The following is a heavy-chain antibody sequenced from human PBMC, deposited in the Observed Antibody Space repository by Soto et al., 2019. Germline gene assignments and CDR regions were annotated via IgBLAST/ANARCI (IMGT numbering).Heavy chain of an antibody. CDR1: GFSLSNARMG. J-gene: IGHJ5*02. Sequence: SGPTLVNPTETLTLTCTVSGFSLSNARMGVSLIRQPPGKALEWLAHIFSNDEKSYSTSLKSRLTISKDTSKSQVVLTMTNMDPVDTAPYYGARSVFEYSSSSGGFDPWAREPWSPSTQ. CDR2: IFSNDEK. D-gene: IGHD6-6*01. CDR3: ARSVFEYSSSSGGFDP. V-gene: IGHV2-26*01.